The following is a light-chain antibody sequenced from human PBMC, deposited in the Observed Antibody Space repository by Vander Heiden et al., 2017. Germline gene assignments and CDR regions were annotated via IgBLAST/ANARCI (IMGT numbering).Light chain of an antibody. CDR1: QSISNW. CDR2: KAS. CDR3: QQYNVYSPT. J-gene: IGKJ1*01. V-gene: IGKV1-5*03. Sequence: DIQMTQFPSTLSASVGDRVTITCRASQSISNWLAWYQQKPGKAPNLLIHKASSLETGVPSRFSGSGSGTEFTLTIDSLQPDDFGTYFCQQYNVYSPTFGQGTKLEIK.